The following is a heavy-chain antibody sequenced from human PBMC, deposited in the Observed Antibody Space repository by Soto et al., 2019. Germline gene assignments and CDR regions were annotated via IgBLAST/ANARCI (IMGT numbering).Heavy chain of an antibody. CDR1: GGSISSYY. J-gene: IGHJ4*02. Sequence: SETLSLTCTVSGGSISSYYWSWIRQPPGKGLEWIGYIYYSGSTNYNPSLKSRVTISVDTSKNQFSLKLSSVTAADTAVYYCARGTGYSSSWYGMYSFDYWGQGTLVTVSS. CDR3: ARGTGYSSSWYGMYSFDY. CDR2: IYYSGST. V-gene: IGHV4-59*01. D-gene: IGHD6-13*01.